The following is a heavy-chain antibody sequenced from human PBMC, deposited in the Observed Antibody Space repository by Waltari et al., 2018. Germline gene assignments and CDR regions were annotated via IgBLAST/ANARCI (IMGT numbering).Heavy chain of an antibody. J-gene: IGHJ6*02. CDR2: ISGSGGST. D-gene: IGHD6-6*01. CDR3: AKDRYSSSSGNYYYYGMDV. V-gene: IGHV3-23*01. CDR1: GFTFSSYA. Sequence: EVQLLESGGGLVQPGGSLRLSCAASGFTFSSYAMSWVRQAPGTGLEWVSAISGSGGSTYYADSVKGRFTISRDNSKNTLYLQMNSLRAEDTAVYYCAKDRYSSSSGNYYYYGMDVWGQGTTVTVSS.